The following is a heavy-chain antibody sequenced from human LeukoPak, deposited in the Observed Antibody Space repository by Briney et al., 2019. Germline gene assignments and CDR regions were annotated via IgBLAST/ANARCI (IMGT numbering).Heavy chain of an antibody. CDR1: GGSISSDSYS. V-gene: IGHV4-39*01. J-gene: IGHJ6*03. D-gene: IGHD3-10*01. CDR3: ARRTRDGGERYYYDYMDV. Sequence: PSETLSLTCIVSGGSISSDSYSWGWIRQPPGRGLEWIGRQVDSGSTYYNPSLKSRLTISVNTSNNQFSLKLSPVTAADTAVFYCARRTRDGGERYYYDYMDVWGQGTMVTVSS. CDR2: QVDSGST.